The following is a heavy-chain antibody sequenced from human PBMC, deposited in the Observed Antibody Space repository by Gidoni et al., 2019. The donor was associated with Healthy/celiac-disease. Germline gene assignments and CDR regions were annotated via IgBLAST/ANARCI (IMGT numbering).Heavy chain of an antibody. CDR2: INPNSGGT. V-gene: IGHV1-2*02. CDR3: ARGTGTTPGYYYYYYMDV. Sequence: QVQLVQSGAEVKKPGASVKVSCKASGYTFTGYYMHWVRQAPGQGLEWMGWINPNSGGTNYAQKFQGRVTMTRETSISTAYMELSRLRSDDTAVYYCARGTGTTPGYYYYYYMDVWGKGTTVTVSS. D-gene: IGHD1-1*01. CDR1: GYTFTGYY. J-gene: IGHJ6*03.